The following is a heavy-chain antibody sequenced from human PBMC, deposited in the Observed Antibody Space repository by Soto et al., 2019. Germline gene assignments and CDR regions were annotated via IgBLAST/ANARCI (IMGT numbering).Heavy chain of an antibody. Sequence: QVQLMQSGAEVKKPGAPVKVSCKASGFTFTDYAMNWVRQAPGQRPEWVGWINAGNGNTKYSQNFHGRVTITRDTSATTTYMELSSLRFDETAVFYCARGRWVRHSASYYLDYWGQGTLVTVSS. J-gene: IGHJ4*02. V-gene: IGHV1-3*01. CDR1: GFTFTDYA. CDR3: ARGRWVRHSASYYLDY. CDR2: INAGNGNT. D-gene: IGHD3-10*01.